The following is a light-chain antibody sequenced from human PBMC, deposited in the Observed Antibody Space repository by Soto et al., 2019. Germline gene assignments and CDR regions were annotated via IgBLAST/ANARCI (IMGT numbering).Light chain of an antibody. CDR3: QQRRT. J-gene: IGKJ5*01. Sequence: EIVLTQSPATLSLSPGERATLSCRASQTVSSYLAWYPQKHGQAPSLLVYDASDRATGIPARFSGSGSGTDLTLTSSSLVPEDFAVYYCQQRRTFGQGTRLEIK. CDR1: QTVSSY. V-gene: IGKV3-11*01. CDR2: DAS.